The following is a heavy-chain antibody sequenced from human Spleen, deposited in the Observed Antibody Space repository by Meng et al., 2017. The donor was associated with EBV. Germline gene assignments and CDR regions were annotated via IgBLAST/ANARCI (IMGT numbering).Heavy chain of an antibody. V-gene: IGHV4-4*02. CDR3: AREDGYGDYVDY. J-gene: IGHJ4*02. CDR1: GSSIRNNNW. CDR2: IYHDGST. Sequence: GPGLGTPSGTRSSPCALCGSSIRNNNWWWSWVRQPPGEGLEWIGEIYHDGSTNYNPSLKSRLTISVDKSNNQFSLKLSSVTAADTAVYYCAREDGYGDYVDYWGQGTLVTVSS. D-gene: IGHD5-24*01.